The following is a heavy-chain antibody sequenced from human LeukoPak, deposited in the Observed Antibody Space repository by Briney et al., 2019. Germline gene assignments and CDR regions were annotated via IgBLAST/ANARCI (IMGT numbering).Heavy chain of an antibody. CDR3: ARRLPGGYFDY. V-gene: IGHV4-39*01. CDR2: IYYSGGT. CDR1: GGSISSSSYY. D-gene: IGHD1-1*01. Sequence: PSGTLSLTCTVSGGSISSSSYYWGWIRQPPGKGLEWIGSIYYSGGTYYNPSLKSRVTISVDTSRNQFSLKLSSVTAADTAVYYCARRLPGGYFDYWGQGTLVTVSS. J-gene: IGHJ4*02.